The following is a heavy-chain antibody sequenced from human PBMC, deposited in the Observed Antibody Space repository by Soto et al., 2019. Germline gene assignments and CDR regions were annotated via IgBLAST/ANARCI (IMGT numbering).Heavy chain of an antibody. V-gene: IGHV3-74*01. J-gene: IGHJ4*02. Sequence: GGSLRLSCAASGFTFSNYWMHWVRQAPGKGLVWVSRIDSDGSRITYADFVKGRFTISRDNAKNTVYLHMNSLTAEDTAVYYCVRTSLVVAVATREDFWGQGTLVTVSS. CDR1: GFTFSNYW. D-gene: IGHD2-15*01. CDR3: VRTSLVVAVATREDF. CDR2: IDSDGSRI.